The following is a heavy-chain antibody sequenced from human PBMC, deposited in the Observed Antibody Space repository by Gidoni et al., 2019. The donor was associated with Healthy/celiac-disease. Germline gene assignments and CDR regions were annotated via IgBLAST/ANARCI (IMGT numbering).Heavy chain of an antibody. V-gene: IGHV1-18*01. J-gene: IGHJ4*02. CDR3: ARGTSSTGDY. Sequence: QVQLEQSGAEVKKPGASGEVSCQSCGYTFTSYGISWVRQAPGQGLELMGWISAYNGNTNYAQKLQGRVTMTTDTSTSTAYMELRSLRSDDTAVYYCARGTSSTGDYWGQGTLVTVSS. D-gene: IGHD2-2*01. CDR2: ISAYNGNT. CDR1: GYTFTSYG.